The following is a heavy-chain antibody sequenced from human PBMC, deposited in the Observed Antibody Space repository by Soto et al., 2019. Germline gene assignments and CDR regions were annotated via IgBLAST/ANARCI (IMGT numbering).Heavy chain of an antibody. V-gene: IGHV3-7*04. Sequence: ESGGGLVQPGGSLRLSCAASGFTFSSYWMSWVRQAPGKGLEWVANINQDGTEKYYVDSVKGRFTISRDNAKNSLYLQMNSLRAEDTAVYYCARVPGVAVDGGFDYWGQGTLVTVSS. CDR1: GFTFSSYW. D-gene: IGHD6-19*01. CDR2: INQDGTEK. J-gene: IGHJ4*02. CDR3: ARVPGVAVDGGFDY.